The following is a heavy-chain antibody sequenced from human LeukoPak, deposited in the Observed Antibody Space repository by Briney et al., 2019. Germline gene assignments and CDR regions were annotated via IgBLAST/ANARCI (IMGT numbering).Heavy chain of an antibody. CDR1: GFTFSSYA. CDR3: ARDPPAVAANTYG. J-gene: IGHJ4*02. CDR2: IYSGGST. Sequence: GGSLRLSCAAPGFTFSSYAMSWVRQAPGKGLEWVSLIYSGGSTYYADSVKGRFTISRDNSKNTLYLQMNSLRAEDTAVYYCARDPPAVAANTYGWGQGTLVTVS. D-gene: IGHD6-6*01. V-gene: IGHV3-66*01.